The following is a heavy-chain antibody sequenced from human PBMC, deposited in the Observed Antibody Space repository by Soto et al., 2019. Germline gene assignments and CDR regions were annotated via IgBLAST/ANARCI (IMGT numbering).Heavy chain of an antibody. D-gene: IGHD5-18*01. CDR3: SRGILV. Sequence: QVQLQESGPGLVKPSQTLSLTCTVSGGSINSGGYCWSWIRQHPGKGLDWIRCISYGVSTSYNPSLKSRVTISVDTSKNQFSLKLTSVTAADTAVYYCSRGILVWGQGALITVSS. J-gene: IGHJ4*02. V-gene: IGHV4-31*03. CDR1: GGSINSGGYC. CDR2: ISYGVST.